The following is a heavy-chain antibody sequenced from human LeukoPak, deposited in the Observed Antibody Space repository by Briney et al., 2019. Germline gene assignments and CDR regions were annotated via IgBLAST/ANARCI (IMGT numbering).Heavy chain of an antibody. CDR3: ARHQGYSGPFDY. CDR1: GGSISSGSYY. D-gene: IGHD5-12*01. V-gene: IGHV4-61*01. J-gene: IGHJ4*02. CDR2: IYYSGST. Sequence: SETLSLTCTVSGGSISSGSYYWSGIRQPPGKGLEWIGYIYYSGSTNYNPSLKSRVTISVDTSKNQFSLKLSSVTAADTAVYYCARHQGYSGPFDYWGQGTLVTVSS.